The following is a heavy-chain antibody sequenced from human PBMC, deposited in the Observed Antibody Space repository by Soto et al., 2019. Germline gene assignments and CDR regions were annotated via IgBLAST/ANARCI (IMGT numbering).Heavy chain of an antibody. CDR1: GYTFTSYG. CDR3: ARSWVTGKGGMDV. CDR2: INGYTGKT. D-gene: IGHD3-16*01. J-gene: IGHJ6*02. Sequence: QVQLVQSGAEVKKPGASVKVSCKASGYTFTSYGFSWVRQAPGQGLEWMGWINGYTGKTHYPQKFQGRVTMTTDTSTSTAYMELWTLISDDTAVYYCARSWVTGKGGMDVWGQGTTVTVSS. V-gene: IGHV1-18*01.